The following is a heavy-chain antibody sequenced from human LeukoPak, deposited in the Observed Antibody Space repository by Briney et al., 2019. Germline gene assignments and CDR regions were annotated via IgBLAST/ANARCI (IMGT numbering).Heavy chain of an antibody. Sequence: GGSLRLSCAASGFIFSSYAMSWVRQAPGQGLEWVSVTHSGGNTYYGDSVKGRFFISRDSSENTLYLQMNSLTAEDTAVYYCARDRPFGGVIDGMDVWGQGTTVTVSS. CDR3: ARDRPFGGVIDGMDV. V-gene: IGHV3-23*03. D-gene: IGHD3-16*02. CDR1: GFIFSSYA. CDR2: THSGGNT. J-gene: IGHJ6*02.